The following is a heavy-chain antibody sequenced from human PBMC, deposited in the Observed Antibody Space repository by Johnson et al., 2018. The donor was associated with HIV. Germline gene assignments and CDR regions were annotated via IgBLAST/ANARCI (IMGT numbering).Heavy chain of an antibody. CDR3: ATISVIPSRVNDAFDI. J-gene: IGHJ3*02. Sequence: QVQLVESGGGVVRPGGSLRLSCATSGFTFSSYAIHWVRQAPGKGLEWVAVISYDGSNKYYADSVKGRFPISRDYSKNTLYLQMNSLRTYDTAVYYCATISVIPSRVNDAFDIWGQGTMVTVSS. CDR2: ISYDGSNK. D-gene: IGHD3-16*02. CDR1: GFTFSSYA. V-gene: IGHV3-30*04.